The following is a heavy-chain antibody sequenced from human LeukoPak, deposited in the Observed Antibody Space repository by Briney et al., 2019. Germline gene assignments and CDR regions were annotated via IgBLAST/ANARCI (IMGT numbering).Heavy chain of an antibody. V-gene: IGHV5-51*01. CDR2: IYPGDSDT. CDR3: ASPGVAVGGWVYFDY. Sequence: GESLKISCKGSGYSFTSYWIGWVRQMPGKGLEWMGIIYPGDSDTRYSPSFQGQVTISADKSISTAYLQWSSLKASDTAMYYCASPGVAVGGWVYFDYWGQGTLVTVSS. CDR1: GYSFTSYW. J-gene: IGHJ4*02. D-gene: IGHD6-19*01.